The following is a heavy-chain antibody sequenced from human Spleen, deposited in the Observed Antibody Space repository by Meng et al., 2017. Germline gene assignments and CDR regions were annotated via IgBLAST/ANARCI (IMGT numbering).Heavy chain of an antibody. D-gene: IGHD3-3*01. CDR1: GGSISSSSYY. V-gene: IGHV4-39*01. J-gene: IGHJ5*02. CDR3: ARQGFLEWLLYRGNWFDP. Sequence: QLQLQESGPGLVKPSETLTRTCTGSGGSISSSSYYWGWIRQPPGKGLEWIGSIYYSGSTYYNPSLKSRVTISVDTSKNHFSLKLSSVTAADTAVYYCARQGFLEWLLYRGNWFDPWGQGTLVTVSS. CDR2: IYYSGST.